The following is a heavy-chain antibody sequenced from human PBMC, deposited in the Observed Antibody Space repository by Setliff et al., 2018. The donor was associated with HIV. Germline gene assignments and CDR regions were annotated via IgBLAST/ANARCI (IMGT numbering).Heavy chain of an antibody. D-gene: IGHD4-4*01. CDR2: MYTSGSA. Sequence: PSETLSLTCAASGDSTSGSHWNWIRQSPGKGLEWIGYMYTSGSANFNPSLKSRATISLDTSKNQFSLKLSSVTAADTAVYYCARWNFMTTVTFDYWGQGTLVTVS. V-gene: IGHV4-4*08. CDR3: ARWNFMTTVTFDY. J-gene: IGHJ4*02. CDR1: GDSTSGSH.